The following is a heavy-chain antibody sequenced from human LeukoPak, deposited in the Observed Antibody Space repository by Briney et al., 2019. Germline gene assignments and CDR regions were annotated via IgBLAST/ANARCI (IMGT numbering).Heavy chain of an antibody. J-gene: IGHJ4*02. Sequence: SETLSLTCTVSGGSISSYYWSWIRQPPGKGLEWIGHIYYSGSTNYNPSLKSRVTISVDTSKNQFSLKLSSVTAADTAVYYCARTIAAAATDPGYFDYWGQGTLVTVSS. CDR3: ARTIAAAATDPGYFDY. CDR2: IYYSGST. D-gene: IGHD6-13*01. CDR1: GGSISSYY. V-gene: IGHV4-59*01.